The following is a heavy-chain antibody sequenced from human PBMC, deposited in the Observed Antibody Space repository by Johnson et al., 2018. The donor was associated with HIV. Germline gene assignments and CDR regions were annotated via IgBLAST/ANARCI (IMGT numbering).Heavy chain of an antibody. CDR3: ARRKIAAAGRDAFDI. J-gene: IGHJ3*02. CDR2: VSYDGSNK. D-gene: IGHD6-13*01. Sequence: QVQLVESGGGVVQPGTSLRLSCAASGFTFSNYAMGWVRQAPGKGLEWVAVVSYDGSNKYYADSVKGRFTISRDNSKNTLYLQMNSLRAEDTAVYYCARRKIAAAGRDAFDIWGQGTMVTVSS. V-gene: IGHV3-30*03. CDR1: GFTFSNYA.